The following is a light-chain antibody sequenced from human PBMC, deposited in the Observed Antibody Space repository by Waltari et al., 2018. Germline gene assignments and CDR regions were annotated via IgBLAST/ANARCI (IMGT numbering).Light chain of an antibody. Sequence: AIQMTQSPSSLSASVGDRVTITCRASQGIRNDLGWYQQKPGKAPKLLFYALSSLQSGVPSRFSGSGSGTDFTLTISSLQPEDFATYYCLQDYNYPWTFGQGTKVEIK. CDR1: QGIRND. V-gene: IGKV1-6*01. CDR3: LQDYNYPWT. J-gene: IGKJ1*01. CDR2: ALS.